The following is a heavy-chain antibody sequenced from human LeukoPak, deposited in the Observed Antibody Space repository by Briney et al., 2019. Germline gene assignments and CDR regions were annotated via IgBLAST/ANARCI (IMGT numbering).Heavy chain of an antibody. CDR3: ARGDCSVSGCHGGNWFDP. CDR2: INPNSGGT. V-gene: IGHV1-2*02. CDR1: GYTFTGYY. D-gene: IGHD2-15*01. J-gene: IGHJ5*02. Sequence: ASVTVSCKTSGYTFTGYYIHWVRQAPGQGLEWMGWINPNSGGTNYAQNFQGRVTMTRDTSSSTAHMELTRLRSDDTAVYYCARGDCSVSGCHGGNWFDPWGQGTLVTVSS.